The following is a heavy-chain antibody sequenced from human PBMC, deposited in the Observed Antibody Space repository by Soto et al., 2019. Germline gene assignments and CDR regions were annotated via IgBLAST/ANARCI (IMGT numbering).Heavy chain of an antibody. CDR1: GFSLSTSGVG. V-gene: IGHV2-5*02. CDR2: IYWDDYK. J-gene: IGHJ4*02. CDR3: AHKGYGDYPLDY. D-gene: IGHD4-17*01. Sequence: QITLKESGPPLVKPTQTLTLTCTFSGFSLSTSGVGVGWIRQPPGKALEWLAVIYWDDYKHYSPSLKSRLTITKDTSKNQGVLTMTNMDPVDTATYYCAHKGYGDYPLDYWGQGTLLTVSS.